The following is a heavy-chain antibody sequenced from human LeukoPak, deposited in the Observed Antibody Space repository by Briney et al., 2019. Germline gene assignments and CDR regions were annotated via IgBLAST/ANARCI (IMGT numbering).Heavy chain of an antibody. D-gene: IGHD3-9*01. CDR3: AKDLRLNVLRYFDWLFDY. V-gene: IGHV3-9*01. J-gene: IGHJ4*02. Sequence: PGGSLRLSYAASGFTFDDYAMHWVRQAPGKGLEWVSGISWNSGSIGYADSVKGRFTISRDNAKNSLYLQMNSLRAEDTALYYCAKDLRLNVLRYFDWLFDYWGQGTLVTVSS. CDR2: ISWNSGSI. CDR1: GFTFDDYA.